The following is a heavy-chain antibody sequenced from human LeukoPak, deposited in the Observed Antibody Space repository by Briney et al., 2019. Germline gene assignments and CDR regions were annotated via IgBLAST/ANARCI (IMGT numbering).Heavy chain of an antibody. CDR1: GGSMNNYY. Sequence: PSETLSLTCTVSGGSMNNYYWGWIRQSPGKGLEWIEYIYYSGSTKYKTSLESRVTILIDTSKNQFSLKLSSVTAADTAVYFCARINTVTTLLYFDYWGQGSLVTVSS. CDR3: ARINTVTTLLYFDY. V-gene: IGHV4-59*01. J-gene: IGHJ4*02. D-gene: IGHD4-17*01. CDR2: IYYSGST.